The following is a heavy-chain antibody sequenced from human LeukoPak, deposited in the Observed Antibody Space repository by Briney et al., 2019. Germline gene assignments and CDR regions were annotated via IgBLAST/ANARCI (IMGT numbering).Heavy chain of an antibody. V-gene: IGHV3-48*01. J-gene: IGHJ6*03. CDR1: GFTFSSYS. CDR2: ISSNSSTT. CDR3: ARDGLMDV. Sequence: GGSLRLTCVASGFTFSSYSMNWVRQAPGKGLEWISYISSNSSTTFYADSVKGRFTISRDNAKNSLYVQMNSLRAEDTAIYYCARDGLMDVWGTGTTVTVSS.